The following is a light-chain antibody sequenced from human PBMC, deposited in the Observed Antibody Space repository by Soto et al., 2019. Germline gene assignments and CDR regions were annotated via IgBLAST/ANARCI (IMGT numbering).Light chain of an antibody. V-gene: IGLV2-8*01. CDR2: EVV. CDR3: KSYAGSNTYV. J-gene: IGLJ1*01. Sequence: QSVLTEPPSASVCPGQSVTISCTGTKNDIGVYDFVSWYQHHPGKAPRLIIYEVVQRPSGVPDRFSGSKSGNTASLTVSGLQAADEADYFCKSYAGSNTYVFGSGTKVTVL. CDR1: KNDIGVYDF.